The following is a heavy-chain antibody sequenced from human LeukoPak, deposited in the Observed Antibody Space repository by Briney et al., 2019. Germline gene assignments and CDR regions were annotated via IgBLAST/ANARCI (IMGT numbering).Heavy chain of an antibody. CDR1: GYTFTSYY. CDR2: INPSVGIT. CDR3: PREPPNVTGSFGAYYYYYMDV. J-gene: IGHJ6*03. Sequence: ASVKVSCKASGYTFTSYYMHWVRQAPGQGLEWMGIINPSVGITSYPQKFQGRVTMTRDMSTSTAYMELSSLRSDDTAVYYWPREPPNVTGSFGAYYYYYMDVWGKGTTVTVSS. D-gene: IGHD1-26*01. V-gene: IGHV1-46*01.